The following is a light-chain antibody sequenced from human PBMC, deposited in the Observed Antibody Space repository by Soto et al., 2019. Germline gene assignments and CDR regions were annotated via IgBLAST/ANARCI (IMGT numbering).Light chain of an antibody. CDR1: QSVSSTF. J-gene: IGKJ5*01. CDR3: QQSASSVT. CDR2: DAD. V-gene: IGKV3-20*01. Sequence: LTQSPGTLSLSPGETATLTCSASQSVSSTFLAWYQQKPGQAPTLLIYDADTRATGIPDRFSGSGFGTHFTLTISSLEPEDFAMYYCQQSASSVTFGQGTRLAIK.